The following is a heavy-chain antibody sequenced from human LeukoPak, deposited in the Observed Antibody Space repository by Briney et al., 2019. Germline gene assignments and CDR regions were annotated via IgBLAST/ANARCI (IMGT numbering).Heavy chain of an antibody. CDR3: ARDVGATPGYFDY. D-gene: IGHD1-26*01. Sequence: SETLSLTCTVSGGSISSHYWNWIRQPAGKGLEWIGRMYVSGSTNYNPSLKSRVIMSLDTSKGQFSLKLCSVTAADTAVYYCARDVGATPGYFDYWGQGTLVTVSS. CDR2: MYVSGST. J-gene: IGHJ4*02. V-gene: IGHV4-4*07. CDR1: GGSISSHY.